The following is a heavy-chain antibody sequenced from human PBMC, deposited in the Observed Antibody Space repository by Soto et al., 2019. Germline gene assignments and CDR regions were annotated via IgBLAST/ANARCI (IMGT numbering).Heavy chain of an antibody. CDR1: GGSISSSSYY. CDR2: IYYSGST. J-gene: IGHJ1*01. D-gene: IGHD3-3*01. CDR3: ARLKLVVLEWLFKAASAEYFQH. V-gene: IGHV4-39*01. Sequence: QLQLQESGPGLVKPSETLSLTCTVSGGSISSSSYYWGWIRQPPGKGLEWIGSIYYSGSTYYNPSLKSRVTISVDTSKNQFSLKLSSVTAADTAVYYCARLKLVVLEWLFKAASAEYFQHWGQGTLVTVSS.